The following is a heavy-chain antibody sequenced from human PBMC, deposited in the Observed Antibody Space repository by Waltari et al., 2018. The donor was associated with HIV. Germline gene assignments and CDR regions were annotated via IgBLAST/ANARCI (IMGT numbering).Heavy chain of an antibody. CDR3: ARTPYDTSGYCFDY. J-gene: IGHJ4*02. Sequence: QVQLVESGGGVVQHGRSLRLSCAASGFTFSSYGMHWVRQAPGKGLEWVAVVVYDGKNKYYADAVKGRFTVSRDNSKNTLFVQMNSLRVDDTAVYYCARTPYDTSGYCFDYWGQGTLVTVSS. CDR1: GFTFSSYG. V-gene: IGHV3-33*01. CDR2: VVYDGKNK. D-gene: IGHD3-22*01.